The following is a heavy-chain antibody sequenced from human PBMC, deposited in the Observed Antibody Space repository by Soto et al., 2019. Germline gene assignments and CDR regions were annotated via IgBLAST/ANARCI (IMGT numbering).Heavy chain of an antibody. CDR2: IYYSGST. CDR1: GGSVSSGSYY. D-gene: IGHD6-19*01. CDR3: ARAPNNSSGWFGFDY. J-gene: IGHJ4*02. V-gene: IGHV4-61*01. Sequence: SETLSLTCTVSGGSVSSGSYYLSWIRQPPGKGLEWIGYIYYSGSTNYNPSLKSRVTISVDTSKNQFSLKLSSVTAADTAVYYCARAPNNSSGWFGFDYWGQGTLVTVSS.